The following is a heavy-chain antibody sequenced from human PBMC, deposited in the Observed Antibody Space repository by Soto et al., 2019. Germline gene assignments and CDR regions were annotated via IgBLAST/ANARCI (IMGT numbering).Heavy chain of an antibody. Sequence: LRLSCTASGLSFSGATMHWVRQASGKGPEWLGRIRSKANTYATAYAASVNGRFTISRDDLKNTAYLQMNGLKAEDTAVYYCTTNEGIDTFDPWGQGTLVTVS. CDR3: TTNEGIDTFDP. D-gene: IGHD2-8*01. J-gene: IGHJ5*02. CDR2: IRSKANTYAT. V-gene: IGHV3-73*01. CDR1: GLSFSGAT.